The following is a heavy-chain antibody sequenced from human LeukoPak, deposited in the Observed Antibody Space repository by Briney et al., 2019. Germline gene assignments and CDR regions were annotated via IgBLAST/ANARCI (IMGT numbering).Heavy chain of an antibody. D-gene: IGHD6-13*01. Sequence: PSETLSLTCSVSGGSISSHYWSWLRQPAGKGLEWIGHIYSDGSVNYNPSVKSRVTMSVDTSKNQFSLKLYFVTAADTAVFYCARGPAAPGYFDYWDQGTLVTVSS. J-gene: IGHJ4*02. V-gene: IGHV4-4*07. CDR2: IYSDGSV. CDR1: GGSISSHY. CDR3: ARGPAAPGYFDY.